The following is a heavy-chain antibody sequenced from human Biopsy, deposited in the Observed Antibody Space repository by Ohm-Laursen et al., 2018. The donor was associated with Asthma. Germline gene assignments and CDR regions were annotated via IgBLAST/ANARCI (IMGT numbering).Heavy chain of an antibody. CDR2: INPNSGGT. V-gene: IGHV1-2*06. CDR1: GGSFSNYV. J-gene: IGHJ5*02. CDR3: ARGQKSAGDRWFDP. D-gene: IGHD6-13*01. Sequence: ASVKVSCKASGGSFSNYVINWVRQAPGQGLEWMGRINPNSGGTNYAQKFQGRVTMTRDTSISTAYMEVSRLRSDDTAVYYCARGQKSAGDRWFDPWGQGTLVTVSS.